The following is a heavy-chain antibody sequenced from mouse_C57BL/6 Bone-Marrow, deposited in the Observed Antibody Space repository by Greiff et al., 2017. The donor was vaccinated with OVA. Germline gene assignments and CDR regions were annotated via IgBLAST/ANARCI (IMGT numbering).Heavy chain of an antibody. CDR1: GYTFTSYW. D-gene: IGHD1-1*01. J-gene: IGHJ4*01. Sequence: QVQLQQPGAELVKPGASVKMSCKASGYTFTSYWITWVKQRPGQGLEWIGDIYPGSGSTNYNEKFKSKATLTVETSSSTAYMQLSSLTSEDSAVYYCARADYYGSSSLYAMDYWGQGTSVTVSS. V-gene: IGHV1-55*01. CDR3: ARADYYGSSSLYAMDY. CDR2: IYPGSGST.